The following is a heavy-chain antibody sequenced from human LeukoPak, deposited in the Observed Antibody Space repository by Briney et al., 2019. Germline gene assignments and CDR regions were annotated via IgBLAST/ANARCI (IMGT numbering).Heavy chain of an antibody. CDR3: AKDGPFPTMVRGVWNGMDV. V-gene: IGHV3-23*01. CDR1: GSTFSSYA. J-gene: IGHJ6*02. Sequence: GGSLRLSCAASGSTFSSYAMSWVRQAPGKGLEWVSAISGSGGSTYYADSVKGRFTISRDNSKNTLYLQMNSLRAEDTAVYYCAKDGPFPTMVRGVWNGMDVWGQGTTVTVSS. D-gene: IGHD3-10*01. CDR2: ISGSGGST.